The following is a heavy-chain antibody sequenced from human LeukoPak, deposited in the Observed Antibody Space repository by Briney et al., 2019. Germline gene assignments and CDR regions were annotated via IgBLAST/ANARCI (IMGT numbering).Heavy chain of an antibody. CDR2: ISSSSSYI. J-gene: IGHJ4*02. CDR3: AKDILAAGLFFDY. Sequence: GALRLSCAASGFTFSSYSMNWVRQAPGKGLEWVSSISSSSSYIYYADSVKGRFTISRDDAQNSLYLQMNSLRADDTAVYYCAKDILAAGLFFDYWGQGILVTVSS. CDR1: GFTFSSYS. D-gene: IGHD6-13*01. V-gene: IGHV3-21*04.